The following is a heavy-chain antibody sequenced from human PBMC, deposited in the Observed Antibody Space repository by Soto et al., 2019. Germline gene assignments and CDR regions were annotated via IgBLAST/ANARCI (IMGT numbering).Heavy chain of an antibody. CDR1: GFTFSSYA. Sequence: QVQLVESGGGVVQPGRSLRLSCAASGFTFSSYAMHWVRQAPGKGLEWVAVISYDGSNKYYADSVKGRFTISRDNSKSTLYLQMHSLRAEDTAVYYCARENSIAARPSWFDPWGQGTLLTVSS. CDR3: ARENSIAARPSWFDP. D-gene: IGHD6-6*01. CDR2: ISYDGSNK. V-gene: IGHV3-30-3*01. J-gene: IGHJ5*02.